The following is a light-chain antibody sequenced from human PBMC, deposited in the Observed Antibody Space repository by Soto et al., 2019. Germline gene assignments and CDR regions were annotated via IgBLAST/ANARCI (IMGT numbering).Light chain of an antibody. CDR2: YSN. CDR3: AAWDDSLKGYV. J-gene: IGLJ1*01. CDR1: SSNIASNS. Sequence: QSVLTQPPSASGTPGQRVTISCSGSSSNIASNSVNCYQQLPGTAPKLLIYYSNQRPSGVPDRLSGSKSGTSASLAISGLQSEDEADYYCAAWDDSLKGYVFGTGTKLTVL. V-gene: IGLV1-44*01.